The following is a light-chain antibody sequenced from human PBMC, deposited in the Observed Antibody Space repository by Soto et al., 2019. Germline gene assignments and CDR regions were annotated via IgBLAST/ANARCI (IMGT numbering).Light chain of an antibody. V-gene: IGKV1-39*01. CDR2: GAS. Sequence: DIQMTQSPSSLSASVGDRVTVACRASQSINIFLNWYQQKPGKAPKLLIYGASSLQSGVPSRFSAAGSGTDFNLSITSLQPEDFGTYYCQQSSGGPPFTFGPGTTVDIK. CDR3: QQSSGGPPFT. J-gene: IGKJ3*01. CDR1: QSINIF.